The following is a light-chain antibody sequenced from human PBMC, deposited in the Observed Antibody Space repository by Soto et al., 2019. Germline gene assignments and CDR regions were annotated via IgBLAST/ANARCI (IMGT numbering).Light chain of an antibody. CDR2: DSY. J-gene: IGKJ4*01. Sequence: DIQMTQSPSILSASVVDRVTITCRASQSIRSWLAWYHQKPVKAPKLLIYDSYSLESGVPSRFSGRRSGTEFTLPIAGLXXEDFATYYCQQYESYXPLTFVGGTKVEIK. CDR1: QSIRSW. V-gene: IGKV1-5*01. CDR3: QQYESYXPLT.